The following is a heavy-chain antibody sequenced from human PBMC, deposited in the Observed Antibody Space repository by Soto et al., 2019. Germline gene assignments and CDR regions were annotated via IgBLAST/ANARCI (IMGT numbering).Heavy chain of an antibody. CDR2: IYYSGGT. Sequence: PSETLSLTCTVSGGSISSGGYYWSWIRQHPGKGLEWIGYIYYSGGTYYNPSLKSRVTISVDTSKNQLSLKLSSVTAADTAVYYCARTLKEQWLEDYYYYGMDVWGQGTTVTVSS. CDR3: ARTLKEQWLEDYYYYGMDV. J-gene: IGHJ6*02. CDR1: GGSISSGGYY. D-gene: IGHD6-19*01. V-gene: IGHV4-31*03.